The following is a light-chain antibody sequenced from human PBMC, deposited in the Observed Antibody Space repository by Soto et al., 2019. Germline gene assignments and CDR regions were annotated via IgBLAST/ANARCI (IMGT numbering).Light chain of an antibody. Sequence: DIVMTQSPLSLPVTPVEPASISCRSSQSLLHSNGYNYLDWYLQNPGQSPQLLISLGSNRASGVPDRFSGSGSGTDFTLKISRVEAEDVGVYYCMQALQTPPYTFGQGTKLEIK. CDR2: LGS. CDR1: QSLLHSNGYNY. J-gene: IGKJ2*01. V-gene: IGKV2-28*01. CDR3: MQALQTPPYT.